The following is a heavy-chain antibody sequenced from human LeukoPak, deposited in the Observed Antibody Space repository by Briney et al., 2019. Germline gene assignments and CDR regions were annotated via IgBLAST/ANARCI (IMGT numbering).Heavy chain of an antibody. J-gene: IGHJ4*02. Sequence: PGGSLRLSCAASGFPFSSYAMSWVRQPPGKGLEWVATISGSGGSTYNADSVKGRFTISRDNSKNSLYLQMSSLRAEDTAVYFCARRASTERGHSYGLDYWGQGALVTVSS. CDR2: ISGSGGST. D-gene: IGHD5-18*01. V-gene: IGHV3-23*01. CDR1: GFPFSSYA. CDR3: ARRASTERGHSYGLDY.